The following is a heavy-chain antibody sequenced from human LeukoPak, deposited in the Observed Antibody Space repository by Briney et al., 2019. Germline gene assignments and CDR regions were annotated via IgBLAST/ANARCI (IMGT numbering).Heavy chain of an antibody. V-gene: IGHV3-53*01. CDR3: ERARGSGWYFYFDS. D-gene: IGHD6-19*01. J-gene: IGHJ4*02. CDR1: GFSVSSTY. Sequence: GGSLRLSCAVSGFSVSSTYMTWVRQAPGKRLDWVSVVYTGGSTYYADSVKGRFTISRDNSKNTLYLQMNNLRAEDTAVYYCERARGSGWYFYFDSWGQGALVTVSS. CDR2: VYTGGST.